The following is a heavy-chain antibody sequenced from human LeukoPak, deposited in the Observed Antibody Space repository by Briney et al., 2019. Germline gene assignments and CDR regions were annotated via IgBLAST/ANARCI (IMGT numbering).Heavy chain of an antibody. CDR2: IYYSGST. CDR1: GGSISSYY. Sequence: SETLSLTCIVSGGSISSYYWSWIRQPPGKGLEWIGYIYYSGSTNYNPSLKSRVTISVDTSKNQFSLKLSSVTAADTAVYYCARRGEYGSGSYFDYWGQGTLVTVS. CDR3: ARRGEYGSGSYFDY. V-gene: IGHV4-59*08. D-gene: IGHD3-10*01. J-gene: IGHJ4*02.